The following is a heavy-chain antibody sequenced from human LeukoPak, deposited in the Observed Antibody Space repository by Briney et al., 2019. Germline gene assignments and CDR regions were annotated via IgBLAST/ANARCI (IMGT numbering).Heavy chain of an antibody. D-gene: IGHD3-22*01. J-gene: IGHJ3*02. Sequence: ASVKVSCKASGYTFTSYYMHWVRQAPGQGLEWMGIINPSGGSTSYAQKFQVRVTMTRDTSTSTVYMELSSLRSEDTAVYYCARVKPNYYDSSAYGTFDIWGQGTMVTVSS. CDR2: INPSGGST. V-gene: IGHV1-46*01. CDR3: ARVKPNYYDSSAYGTFDI. CDR1: GYTFTSYY.